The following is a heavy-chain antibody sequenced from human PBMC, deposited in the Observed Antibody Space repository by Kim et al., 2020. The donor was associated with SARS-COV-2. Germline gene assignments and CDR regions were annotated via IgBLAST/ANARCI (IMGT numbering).Heavy chain of an antibody. CDR3: ARGKGGRTIFGVVIIPRYYMDV. CDR1: GGSFSGYY. J-gene: IGHJ6*03. CDR2: INHSGST. Sequence: SETLSLTCAVYGGSFSGYYWSWIRQPPGKGLEWIGEINHSGSTNYNPSLKSRVTISVDTSKNQFSLKLSSVTAADTAVYYCARGKGGRTIFGVVIIPRYYMDVWGKGPRSPSP. V-gene: IGHV4-34*01. D-gene: IGHD3-3*01.